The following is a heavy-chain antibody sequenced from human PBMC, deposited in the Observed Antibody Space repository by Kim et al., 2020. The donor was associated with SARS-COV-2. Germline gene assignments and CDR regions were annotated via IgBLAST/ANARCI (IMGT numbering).Heavy chain of an antibody. J-gene: IGHJ3*02. D-gene: IGHD3-9*01. CDR2: ISSSSSYI. CDR3: ATGYDILTGYYQDDAFDI. V-gene: IGHV3-21*01. CDR1: GFTFSSYS. Sequence: GWSLRLSCAASGFTFSSYSMNWVRQAPGKGLEWVSSISSSSSYIYYADSVKGLFTISRDNAKNSLYLQMNSLRAEDTAVYYCATGYDILTGYYQDDAFDIWGQGTMGTVSS.